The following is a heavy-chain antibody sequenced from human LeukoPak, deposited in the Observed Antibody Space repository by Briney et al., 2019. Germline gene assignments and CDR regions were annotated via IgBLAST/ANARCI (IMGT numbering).Heavy chain of an antibody. CDR2: IIPIFGTA. V-gene: IGHV1-69*13. CDR1: GGTFSSYA. Sequence: SVKVSCKASGGTFSSYAISWVRQAPGQGLEWMGGIIPIFGTANYAQKFQGRVTITADESTSTAYMGLSSLRSEDTAVYYCAREPHYDILTGYNWFDPWGQGTLVTVSS. J-gene: IGHJ5*02. D-gene: IGHD3-9*01. CDR3: AREPHYDILTGYNWFDP.